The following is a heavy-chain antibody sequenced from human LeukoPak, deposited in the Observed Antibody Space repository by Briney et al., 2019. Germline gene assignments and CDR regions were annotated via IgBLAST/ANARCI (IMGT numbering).Heavy chain of an antibody. Sequence: SETLSLTCAVSGYSIRSGYYWGWIRQPPGEGLEWIGSIYQSGSTYYNPSLKSRVTISLDTSKNHSSLKLSSVTAADTAVYYCARSEYGSSSGYYYYYMDVWGKGTTVTASS. V-gene: IGHV4-38-2*01. CDR2: IYQSGST. J-gene: IGHJ6*03. CDR3: ARSEYGSSSGYYYYYMDV. CDR1: GYSIRSGYY. D-gene: IGHD6-6*01.